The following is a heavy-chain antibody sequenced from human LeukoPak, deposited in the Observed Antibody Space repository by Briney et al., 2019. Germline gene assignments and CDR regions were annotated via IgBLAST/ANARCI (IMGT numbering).Heavy chain of an antibody. CDR2: INHSGST. V-gene: IGHV4-34*01. CDR1: GGSFSGYY. CDR3: ARLPLRRIDY. Sequence: PSETLSLTCAVYGGSFSGYYWSWIRQPPGKGLEWIGEINHSGSTNYNPSLKSRVTISVDTSKNQFSLKLSSVTAADTAVYYCARLPLRRIDYWGQGTLVTVSS. J-gene: IGHJ4*02. D-gene: IGHD6-25*01.